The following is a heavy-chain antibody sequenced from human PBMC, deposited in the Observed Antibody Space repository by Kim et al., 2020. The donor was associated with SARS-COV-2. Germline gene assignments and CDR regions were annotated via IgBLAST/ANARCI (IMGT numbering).Heavy chain of an antibody. CDR2: ISWDGVST. CDR3: AKDLAAAGTGYYYGMDV. CDR1: GFTFDDYT. D-gene: IGHD6-13*01. J-gene: IGHJ6*02. Sequence: GGSLRLSCAASGFTFDDYTMHWVRQAPGKGLEWVSLISWDGVSTYYADSVKGRFTISRDNSKNSLYLQMNSLRTEDTALYYCAKDLAAAGTGYYYGMDVWGQGNTVTVSS. V-gene: IGHV3-43*01.